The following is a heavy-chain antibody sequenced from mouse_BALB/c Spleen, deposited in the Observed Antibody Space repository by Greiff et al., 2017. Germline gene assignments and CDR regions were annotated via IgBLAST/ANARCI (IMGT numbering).Heavy chain of an antibody. CDR3: ERGGDNWCMED. Sequence: VKLQQPGSVLVRPGASVTLSCKASGYSFTSSWMHWAKQRPGQGLEWIGEIHPNSGNTNYNAKFKGTATLTVDTSSSTAYVDLSSLTSEDSAVYDCERGGDNWCMEDGGQGTLVTVSA. J-gene: IGHJ3*01. CDR1: GYSFTSSW. D-gene: IGHD4-1*01. V-gene: IGHV1S130*01. CDR2: IHPNSGNT.